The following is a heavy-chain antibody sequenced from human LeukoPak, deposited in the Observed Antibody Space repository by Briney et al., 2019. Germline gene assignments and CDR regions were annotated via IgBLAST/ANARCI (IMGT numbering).Heavy chain of an antibody. CDR3: ARGPPNWGYDY. CDR1: GYPFTSYD. CDR2: MSPNSGDT. J-gene: IGHJ4*02. D-gene: IGHD7-27*01. Sequence: ASVKVSCKASGYPFTSYDINWVRQAPGQGLEWMGWMSPNSGDTGYAQKFQDRVTMTRNTSISTAYMELSSLRSDDTAVYYCARGPPNWGYDYWGPGTLVTVSS. V-gene: IGHV1-8*01.